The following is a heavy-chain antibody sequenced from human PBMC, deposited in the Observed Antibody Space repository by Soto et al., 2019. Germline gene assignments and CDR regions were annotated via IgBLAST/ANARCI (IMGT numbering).Heavy chain of an antibody. J-gene: IGHJ6*03. CDR2: IIPILGIA. V-gene: IGHV1-69*08. CDR1: GGTFSSYT. CDR3: AREDQLEYYYYYMDV. D-gene: IGHD1-1*01. Sequence: QVQLVQSGAEVKKPGSSVKVSCKASGGTFSSYTISWVRQAPGQGLEWMGRIIPILGIANYAQKFQGRVTITADKSTSTAYMELSSLRSEDTAVYYCAREDQLEYYYYYMDVWGKGTTVTVSS.